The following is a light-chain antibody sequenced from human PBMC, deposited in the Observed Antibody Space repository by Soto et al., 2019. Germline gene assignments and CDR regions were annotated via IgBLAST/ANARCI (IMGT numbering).Light chain of an antibody. Sequence: DIQMTQSPATLSASVGDRVTITCRASQSVRSWLAWYQQKPGTAPKLLIFDASRLESGVPSRFSGSASGTEFTLTISSLQPDDFAIYYCQEYDNYPLTFGGGTNVYIK. CDR2: DAS. J-gene: IGKJ4*01. CDR3: QEYDNYPLT. CDR1: QSVRSW. V-gene: IGKV1-5*01.